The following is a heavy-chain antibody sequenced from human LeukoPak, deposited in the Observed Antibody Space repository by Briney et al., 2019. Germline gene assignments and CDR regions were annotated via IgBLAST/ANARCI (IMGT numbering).Heavy chain of an antibody. J-gene: IGHJ1*01. D-gene: IGHD6-19*01. CDR3: AKDIGSGWYVAEYFQH. V-gene: IGHV3-11*01. CDR2: ISYSGDTI. CDR1: EFTFSDYY. Sequence: GGSLRLSCAASEFTFSDYYMSWIRQAPGKGLEWVSYISYSGDTIYYADSVKGRFTVSRDNAKNSLYLQMNSLRAEDTAVYYCAKDIGSGWYVAEYFQHWGQGTLVTVSS.